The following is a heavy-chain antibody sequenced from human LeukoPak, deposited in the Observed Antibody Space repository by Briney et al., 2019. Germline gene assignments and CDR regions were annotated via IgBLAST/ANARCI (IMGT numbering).Heavy chain of an antibody. CDR3: ARVCTVTSFDH. CDR2: IYYSGST. CDR1: DGSISNYY. Sequence: PSETLSLTCTVSDGSISNYYWSWIRQPPGKGLEWIGHIYYSGSTNYNPSLKSRVTISVDTSNNQFSLKLSSVTTAHTAVYYCARVCTVTSFDHWGQGTLVTVSS. D-gene: IGHD4-17*01. V-gene: IGHV4-59*01. J-gene: IGHJ4*02.